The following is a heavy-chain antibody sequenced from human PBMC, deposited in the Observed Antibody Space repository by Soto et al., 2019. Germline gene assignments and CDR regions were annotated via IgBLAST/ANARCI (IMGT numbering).Heavy chain of an antibody. D-gene: IGHD5-18*01. CDR1: GGSFSSYA. Sequence: QVQLVQSGAEVKKSGSSVKVSCKVSGGSFSSYAFNWVRQAPGQGLEWMGGIIPLLGTTNYAQKLQGRVTITADKSTFTADMELSSLRSEDTALYFCARDPGYSYGHPPHRGMDVWGQGTTVNVSS. CDR3: ARDPGYSYGHPPHRGMDV. CDR2: IIPLLGTT. V-gene: IGHV1-69*06. J-gene: IGHJ6*02.